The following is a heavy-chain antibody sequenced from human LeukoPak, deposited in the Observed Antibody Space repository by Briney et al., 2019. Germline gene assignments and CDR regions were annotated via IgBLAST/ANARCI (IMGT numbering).Heavy chain of an antibody. CDR3: ATYSSGWYGGFDY. V-gene: IGHV3-23*01. J-gene: IGHJ4*02. D-gene: IGHD6-19*01. Sequence: GGFLRLSCAASGFTFSSYWMSWVRQAPGKGLEWVSAISGSGGSTYYADSVKGRFTISGDNSKNTLYLQMNSLRAEDTAVYYCATYSSGWYGGFDYWGQGTLVTLSS. CDR2: ISGSGGST. CDR1: GFTFSSYW.